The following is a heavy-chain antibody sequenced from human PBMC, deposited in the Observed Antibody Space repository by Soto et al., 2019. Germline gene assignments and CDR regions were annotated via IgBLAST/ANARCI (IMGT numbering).Heavy chain of an antibody. V-gene: IGHV3-23*01. CDR3: AKSSDGGWPYYFDS. CDR2: ISGSGGIT. J-gene: IGHJ4*02. CDR1: GFTFSSYA. D-gene: IGHD6-6*01. Sequence: GGSLRLSCAASGFTFSSYAMSWVRQAPGKGLEWVSAISGSGGITYYADSVRGRFTISRDNSKNTLYLQMNSLRVEDTAVYFCAKSSDGGWPYYFDSWGQGALVTVSS.